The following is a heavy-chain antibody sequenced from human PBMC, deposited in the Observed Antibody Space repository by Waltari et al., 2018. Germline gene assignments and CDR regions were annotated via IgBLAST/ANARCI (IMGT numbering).Heavy chain of an antibody. CDR3: AKDIDYDSSGFDY. J-gene: IGHJ4*02. CDR2: ISWNSGSI. D-gene: IGHD3-22*01. CDR1: GFIFDDYA. V-gene: IGHV3-9*01. Sequence: EVQLVESGGGLAQPGRSLRLSCAASGFIFDDYAMHWVRQAPGKGLEWVSGISWNSGSIGYADSVKGRFTISRDNAKNSLYLQMNSLKTEDTALYYCAKDIDYDSSGFDYWGQGILVTVSS.